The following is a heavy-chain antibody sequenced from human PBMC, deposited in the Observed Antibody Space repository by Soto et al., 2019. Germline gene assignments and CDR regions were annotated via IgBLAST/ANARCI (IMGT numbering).Heavy chain of an antibody. CDR2: ISYGGNNK. CDR3: AREEFEAGRGHFGC. Sequence: QVQVVESGGGVVQPGGSLRLSCAASGFTFSTSAMHWVCQAPGKGLEWMAMISYGGNNKYYADSVKGRFTISRDISESTLYLQMNSLRTEDTAVYYCAREEFEAGRGHFGCWGQGTLVSVSS. D-gene: IGHD6-13*01. V-gene: IGHV3-30-3*01. CDR1: GFTFSTSA. J-gene: IGHJ4*02.